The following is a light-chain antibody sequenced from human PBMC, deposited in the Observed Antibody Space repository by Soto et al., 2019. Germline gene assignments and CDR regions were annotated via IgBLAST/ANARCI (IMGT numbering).Light chain of an antibody. CDR2: DAS. V-gene: IGKV1-33*01. Sequence: DIQMTQSPSSLSASVGDRVTITCQASQDIGNFLNSYQQKPGKAPKLLIYDASNLQTGVPSRFSGSGSGTHFTFTISSLQPEDSATYYCHQYDNVPQTFGQGTKLEIK. CDR3: HQYDNVPQT. J-gene: IGKJ2*01. CDR1: QDIGNF.